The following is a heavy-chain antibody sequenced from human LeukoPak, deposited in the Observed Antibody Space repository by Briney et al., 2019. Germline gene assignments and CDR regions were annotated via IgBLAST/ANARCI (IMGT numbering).Heavy chain of an antibody. CDR1: GGSISTYY. D-gene: IGHD5-24*01. CDR2: IYYSGST. Sequence: TPSETLSLTCTVSGGSISTYYWSWIRQPPGKGLEWIGYIYYSGSTDYNPSLKSRVSISVDTSKNQFSLKLNSVSAADTAVYYCAREMGTAFDYWGQGTLVTVSS. V-gene: IGHV4-59*01. J-gene: IGHJ4*02. CDR3: AREMGTAFDY.